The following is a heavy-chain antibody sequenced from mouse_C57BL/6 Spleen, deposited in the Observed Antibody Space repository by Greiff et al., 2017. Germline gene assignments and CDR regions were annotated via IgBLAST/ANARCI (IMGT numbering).Heavy chain of an antibody. J-gene: IGHJ1*03. V-gene: IGHV1-55*01. D-gene: IGHD4-1*01. CDR1: GYTFTSYW. CDR2: IYPGSGST. Sequence: QVHVKQSGAELVKPGASVKMSCKASGYTFTSYWITWVKQRPGQGLEWIGDIYPGSGSTNYNEKFKSKATLTVDTSSSTAYMQLSSLTSEDSAVYYCARELAWYFDVWGTGTTVTVSS. CDR3: ARELAWYFDV.